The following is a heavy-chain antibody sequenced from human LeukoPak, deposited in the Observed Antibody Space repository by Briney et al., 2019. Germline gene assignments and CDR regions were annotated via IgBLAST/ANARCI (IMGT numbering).Heavy chain of an antibody. V-gene: IGHV3-7*01. Sequence: GGSLRLSCAASGFTFGDYWMTWVRQAPGKGLEWVANIKYDGSEKYYVDSLRSRFTISRDNAKNSLYLQMNSLRGEDTAVYYCARARQWLGVRNWFDPWGQGTLVTVSS. CDR2: IKYDGSEK. CDR1: GFTFGDYW. D-gene: IGHD6-19*01. CDR3: ARARQWLGVRNWFDP. J-gene: IGHJ5*02.